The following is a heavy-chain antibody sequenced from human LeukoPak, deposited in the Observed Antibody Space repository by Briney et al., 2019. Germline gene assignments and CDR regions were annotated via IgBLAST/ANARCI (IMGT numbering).Heavy chain of an antibody. V-gene: IGHV1-2*02. D-gene: IGHD5-18*01. J-gene: IGHJ4*02. CDR2: INPNSGGT. CDR1: GYTFNNYG. Sequence: ASVTVSCKASGYTFNNYGISWVRQAPGQGLEWMGWINPNSGGTNYAQKFQGRVTMTRDTSISTAYMELSRLRSDDTAVYYCARGPGVDTAMVTNYWGQGTLVTVSS. CDR3: ARGPGVDTAMVTNY.